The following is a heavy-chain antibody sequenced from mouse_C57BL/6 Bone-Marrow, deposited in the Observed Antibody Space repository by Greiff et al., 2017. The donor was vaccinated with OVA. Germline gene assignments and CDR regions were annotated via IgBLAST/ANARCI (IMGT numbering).Heavy chain of an antibody. CDR2: IDPEDGET. CDR1: GFNIKDYY. D-gene: IGHD1-2*01. Sequence: EVQLKESGAELVKPGASVKLSCTASGFNIKDYYMHWVKQRTEQGLEWIGRIDPEDGETKYAPKFQGKATITADTSSNTAYLQLSSLTSEDTAVYYCARSPGMRLVRYYAMDYWGQGTSVTVSS. CDR3: ARSPGMRLVRYYAMDY. V-gene: IGHV14-2*01. J-gene: IGHJ4*01.